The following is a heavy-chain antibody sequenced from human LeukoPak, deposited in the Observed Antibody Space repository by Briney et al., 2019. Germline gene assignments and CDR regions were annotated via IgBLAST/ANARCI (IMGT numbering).Heavy chain of an antibody. CDR3: AREEGYWFDP. Sequence: ASVTVSFKSSGYTFTSYGISWVRQAPGQGLEWMGWISAYNGNTNYAQKLQGRVTMTTDTSTSTAYMELRSLRSDDTAVYYCAREEGYWFDPWGQGTLVTVSS. CDR1: GYTFTSYG. V-gene: IGHV1-18*01. CDR2: ISAYNGNT. J-gene: IGHJ5*02.